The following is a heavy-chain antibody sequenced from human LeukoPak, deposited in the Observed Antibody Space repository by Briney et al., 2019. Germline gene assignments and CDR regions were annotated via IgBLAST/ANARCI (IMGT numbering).Heavy chain of an antibody. CDR3: ARDLAYYYGSGSVRFDP. J-gene: IGHJ5*02. CDR2: IHPSTGNP. D-gene: IGHD3-10*01. V-gene: IGHV7-4-1*02. CDR1: GYTFTNYA. Sequence: AASVKVSCKASGYTFTNYALNWVRQAPGQGLEWMGWIHPSTGNPTYAQGFTGRFVFSLDTSVSTAYLQISSLKAEDTAVYYCARDLAYYYGSGSVRFDPWGQGTLVTVSS.